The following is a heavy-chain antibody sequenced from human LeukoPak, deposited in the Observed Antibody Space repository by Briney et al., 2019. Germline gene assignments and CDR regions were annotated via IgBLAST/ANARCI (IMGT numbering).Heavy chain of an antibody. CDR3: ARDPSGSFTNWFDP. CDR2: IYHSGST. D-gene: IGHD3-10*01. Sequence: SETLSLTCAVSGYSISSGYYWGWIRQPSGKGLEWIGSIYHSGSTYYNPSLKSRVTISVDTSKNQFSLKLSSVTAADTAVYYCARDPSGSFTNWFDPWGQGTLVTVSS. V-gene: IGHV4-38-2*02. J-gene: IGHJ5*02. CDR1: GYSISSGYY.